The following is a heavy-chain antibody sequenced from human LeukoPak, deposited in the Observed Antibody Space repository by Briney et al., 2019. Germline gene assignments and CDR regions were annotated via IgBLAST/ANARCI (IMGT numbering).Heavy chain of an antibody. Sequence: PGGSLRLSCAASGFTFDDYAMHWVRQAPGKGLEWVSGISWNSGTIGYADSVKGRFTISRDNAKNSLYLQMNSLRAEDTAVYYCARDYYDFWSGYPAASGYWGQGTLVTVSS. J-gene: IGHJ4*02. CDR3: ARDYYDFWSGYPAASGY. V-gene: IGHV3-9*01. CDR2: ISWNSGTI. D-gene: IGHD3-3*01. CDR1: GFTFDDYA.